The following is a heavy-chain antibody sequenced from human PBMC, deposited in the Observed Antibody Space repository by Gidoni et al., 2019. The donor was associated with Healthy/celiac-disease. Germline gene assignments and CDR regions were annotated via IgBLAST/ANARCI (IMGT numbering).Heavy chain of an antibody. CDR2: IWYDGSNK. CDR3: ARDAASGWSDSYYWYFDL. Sequence: QVQLVESGGGVVQPGRSLRLSCAASGFTFSSYGMHWVRQAPGKGLEWVAVIWYDGSNKYYADSVKGRFTISRDNSKNTLYQQMNSLRAEDTAVYYCARDAASGWSDSYYWYFDLWGRGTLVTVSS. CDR1: GFTFSSYG. V-gene: IGHV3-33*01. D-gene: IGHD6-19*01. J-gene: IGHJ2*01.